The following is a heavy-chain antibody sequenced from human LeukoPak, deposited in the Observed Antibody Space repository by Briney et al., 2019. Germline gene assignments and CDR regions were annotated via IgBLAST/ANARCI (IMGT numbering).Heavy chain of an antibody. J-gene: IGHJ3*01. CDR3: AKAAVVVGLAAFDV. CDR2: MNSGGDT. Sequence: GGSLRLSCAASGFSFTIYTMSWVRRDPGKGVQWVSSMNSGGDTCYAVSGKGHFTLCRDNSKNTLYLQMNSLRVEDTAVYYCAKAAVVVGLAAFDVWGRGTVVTVSS. D-gene: IGHD4-23*01. V-gene: IGHV3-23*01. CDR1: GFSFTIYT.